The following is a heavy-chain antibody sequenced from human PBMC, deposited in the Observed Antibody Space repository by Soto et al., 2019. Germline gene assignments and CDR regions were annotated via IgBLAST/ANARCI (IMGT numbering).Heavy chain of an antibody. CDR3: ARGGGYDYIWGSYRYTCDY. CDR2: ISAYNGNT. CDR1: GYTFTSYG. Sequence: QVQLVQSGAEVKKPGASVKVSCKASGYTFTSYGISWVRQAPGQGLEWMGWISAYNGNTNYAQKLQGRVTMTTDTSTRTAYMVLRSLRSDDTAVYYCARGGGYDYIWGSYRYTCDYWGQGTLVTVSS. D-gene: IGHD3-16*02. V-gene: IGHV1-18*01. J-gene: IGHJ4*02.